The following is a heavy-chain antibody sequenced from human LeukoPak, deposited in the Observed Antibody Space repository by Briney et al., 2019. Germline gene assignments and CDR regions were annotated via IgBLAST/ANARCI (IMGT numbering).Heavy chain of an antibody. CDR3: ARRNTAVHAFDI. J-gene: IGHJ3*02. Sequence: SETLSLTCTVSGGSISSDTYYWGWIRQPPGKGLEWIGSMYSSGSTYYNPSLKSRVTVSVDTSKNQFSLKLSSVTAADMAVYYCARRNTAVHAFDIWGQGTMVTVSS. CDR1: GGSISSDTYY. V-gene: IGHV4-39*01. D-gene: IGHD5-18*01. CDR2: MYSSGST.